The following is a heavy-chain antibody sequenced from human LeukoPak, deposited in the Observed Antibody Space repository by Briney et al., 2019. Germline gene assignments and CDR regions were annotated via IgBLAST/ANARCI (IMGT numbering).Heavy chain of an antibody. V-gene: IGHV4-4*09. J-gene: IGHJ5*02. D-gene: IGHD6-13*01. CDR1: GGSINTHY. Sequence: SETLSLTRTVSGGSINTHYWGWIRQPPGKGLEWIGYVDSSDSTHYSHYNPSLKSRVSISADMSKNQFSLNMYSVTTADTAVYYCARLSAAASHPWGQGTLVTVSS. CDR2: VDSSDSTHYS. CDR3: ARLSAAASHP.